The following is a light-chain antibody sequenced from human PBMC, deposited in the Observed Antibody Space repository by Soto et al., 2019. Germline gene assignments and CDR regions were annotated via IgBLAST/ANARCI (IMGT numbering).Light chain of an antibody. J-gene: IGKJ1*01. V-gene: IGKV1-5*01. Sequence: IQMTQSPSTLSASGGDRVTITCRASQSISTWLAWYQQRPGKAPKLLIYDASSLQSGVPSRFSGSGSGTEFTLTISSLQPDDSATYYCLQDGYYATFGQGTKVEIK. CDR2: DAS. CDR1: QSISTW. CDR3: LQDGYYAT.